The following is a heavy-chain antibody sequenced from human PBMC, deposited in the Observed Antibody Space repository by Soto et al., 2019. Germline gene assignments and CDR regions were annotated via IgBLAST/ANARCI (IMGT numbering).Heavy chain of an antibody. D-gene: IGHD2-15*01. CDR2: ISGRGGST. CDR1: GFTFSSYA. J-gene: IGHJ4*02. V-gene: IGHV3-23*01. Sequence: EVQLLESGGGLVQPGGSLRLSCAASGFTFSSYAMTWVRQAPGKGLEWVSVISGRGGSTYYADSVKGRFPISRDNSKNTLYLQMNSLRAEDTAVFYCAKEIGGRFGMKGFGVADYWGQGTLVTVSS. CDR3: AKEIGGRFGMKGFGVADY.